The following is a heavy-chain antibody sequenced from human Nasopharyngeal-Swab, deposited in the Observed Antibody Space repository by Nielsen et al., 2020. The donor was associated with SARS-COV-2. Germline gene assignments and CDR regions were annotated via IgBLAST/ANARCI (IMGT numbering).Heavy chain of an antibody. Sequence: SETLSLTCAVYGGSFSGYYWSWIRQPPGKGLEWIGEINHSGSTNYNPSLKSRVTISVDTSKNHFSLKLSSVTAADTAVYYCALGGYYGSGSYSHWGQGTLVTVSS. J-gene: IGHJ4*02. CDR3: ALGGYYGSGSYSH. D-gene: IGHD3-10*01. CDR2: INHSGST. V-gene: IGHV4-34*01. CDR1: GGSFSGYY.